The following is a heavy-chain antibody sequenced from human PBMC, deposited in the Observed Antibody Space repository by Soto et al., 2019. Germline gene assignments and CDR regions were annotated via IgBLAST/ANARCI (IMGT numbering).Heavy chain of an antibody. D-gene: IGHD3-9*01. CDR1: GGTFSSYA. V-gene: IGHV1-69*13. CDR2: IIPIFGTA. CDR3: AGATYYDILTGYRTDY. J-gene: IGHJ4*02. Sequence: SVKVSCKASGGTFSSYAISWVRQAPGQGLEWMGGIIPIFGTANYAQKFQGRVTITADESTSTAYMELSSLRSEYTAVYYCAGATYYDILTGYRTDYWGQGTLVTVSS.